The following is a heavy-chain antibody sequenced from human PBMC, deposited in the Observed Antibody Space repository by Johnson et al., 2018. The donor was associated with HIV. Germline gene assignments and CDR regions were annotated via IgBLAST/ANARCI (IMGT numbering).Heavy chain of an antibody. V-gene: IGHV3-20*03. D-gene: IGHD1-26*01. Sequence: GKGLEWVSGSNWNGDNTGYVDSVKGRFTIFRDNDENSLNLQMNSLRAEDTAVYYCARDATGGRDYKGAFDIWGQGTMVTVSS. J-gene: IGHJ3*02. CDR3: ARDATGGRDYKGAFDI. CDR2: SNWNGDNT.